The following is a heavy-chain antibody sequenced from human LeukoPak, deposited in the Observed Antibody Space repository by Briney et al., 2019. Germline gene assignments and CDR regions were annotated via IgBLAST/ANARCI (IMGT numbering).Heavy chain of an antibody. J-gene: IGHJ3*02. Sequence: GGSLKLTCAASGFTVSSSYMSWVRQAPGKGLEWVSSISSSSSYIYYADSVKGRFTISRDNAKNSLYLQMNSLRAEDTAVYYCARDITSRDYDILTGYFNGVAFDIWGQGTMVTVSS. D-gene: IGHD3-9*01. CDR2: ISSSSSYI. CDR1: GFTVSSSY. V-gene: IGHV3-21*01. CDR3: ARDITSRDYDILTGYFNGVAFDI.